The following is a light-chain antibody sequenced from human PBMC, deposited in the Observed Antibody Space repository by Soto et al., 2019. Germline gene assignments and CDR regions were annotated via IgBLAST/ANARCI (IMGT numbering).Light chain of an antibody. J-gene: IGKJ4*01. V-gene: IGKV2-28*01. CDR3: MQSREIPRT. CDR1: QSLMYEPGFVY. Sequence: DIVLTQSPLYLSVTPGEPASISCRSSQSLMYEPGFVYLDWYLQKSGQSPQLLTYLGSNRASGVPDRFSGSVSGTDFILKISRGEDDDVGVYYCMQSREIPRTFGGGTTVEI. CDR2: LGS.